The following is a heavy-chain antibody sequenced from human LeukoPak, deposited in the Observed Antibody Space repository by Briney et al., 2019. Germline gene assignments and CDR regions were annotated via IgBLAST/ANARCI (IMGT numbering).Heavy chain of an antibody. CDR2: IKQDGSEK. CDR1: GFTFSSYW. Sequence: GGSLILSCAASGFTFSSYWMSWVRQAPGKGLEWAANIKQDGSEKYYVDSVKGRFTISRDNAKNSLCLQMNSLRVEDTAVYYCAKVAKYYYGSETYYFFEHWGQGTPVTASS. CDR3: AKVAKYYYGSETYYFFEH. V-gene: IGHV3-7*01. D-gene: IGHD3-10*01. J-gene: IGHJ4*02.